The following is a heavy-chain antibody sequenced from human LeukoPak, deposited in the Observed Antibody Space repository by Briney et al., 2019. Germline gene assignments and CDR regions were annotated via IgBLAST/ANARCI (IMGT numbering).Heavy chain of an antibody. CDR1: GGTFSSYA. D-gene: IGHD6-13*01. Sequence: SVKVSCKASGGTFSSYAISWVRQAPGQGLEWMGGIIPILGTANYAQKFQGRVTITADESTSTAYMELSSLRSEDTAVYYCAAVAAAGSDYWGQGTLVTVSS. CDR2: IIPILGTA. CDR3: AAVAAAGSDY. V-gene: IGHV1-69*13. J-gene: IGHJ4*02.